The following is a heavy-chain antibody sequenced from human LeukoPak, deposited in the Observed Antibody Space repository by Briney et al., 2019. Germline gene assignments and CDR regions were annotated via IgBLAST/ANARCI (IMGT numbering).Heavy chain of an antibody. J-gene: IGHJ4*02. Sequence: PGGSPRLSCAASGLTFSDYGIHWVRQAPGKGLEWVTVLSPHGNYEYYGDSVQGRFTISRDDSKNTVSLQMHSLRDEDTAVYYCARDWIDRSLDYWGQGTLVTVSS. CDR3: ARDWIDRSLDY. D-gene: IGHD2-2*03. CDR2: LSPHGNYE. CDR1: GLTFSDYG. V-gene: IGHV3-33*01.